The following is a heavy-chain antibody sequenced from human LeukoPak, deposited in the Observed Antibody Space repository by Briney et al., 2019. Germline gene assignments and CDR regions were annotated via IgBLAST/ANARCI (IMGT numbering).Heavy chain of an antibody. Sequence: SETLSLTCAVYGGSFSGYYWSWIRQPPGKGLEWIGEINHAGSTSYNPSLKGRVTISVDTSKNQFSLKPSSVTAADTAVYYCARDLSRQLLWVGQLDFWGQGTLVTVSS. CDR1: GGSFSGYY. J-gene: IGHJ4*02. V-gene: IGHV4-34*01. D-gene: IGHD3-10*01. CDR2: INHAGST. CDR3: ARDLSRQLLWVGQLDF.